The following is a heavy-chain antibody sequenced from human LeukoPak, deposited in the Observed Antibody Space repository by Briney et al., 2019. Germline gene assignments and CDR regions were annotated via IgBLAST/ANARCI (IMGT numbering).Heavy chain of an antibody. Sequence: ASVKVSCKASGYTFTSYYMHWVRQAPGQGLEWMGWISAYNGNTDYAQKLQGRVTTTTDTSTSAAYMELRSLRSDDTAVYYCAREAYYYDSSGLFDYWGQGTLVTVSS. CDR2: ISAYNGNT. D-gene: IGHD3-22*01. CDR3: AREAYYYDSSGLFDY. CDR1: GYTFTSYY. J-gene: IGHJ4*02. V-gene: IGHV1-18*04.